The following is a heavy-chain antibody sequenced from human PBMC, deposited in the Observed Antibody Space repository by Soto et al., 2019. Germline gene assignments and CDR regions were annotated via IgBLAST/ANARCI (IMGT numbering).Heavy chain of an antibody. CDR3: AAEGSYDILTGFYTPRSFDT. V-gene: IGHV4-59*01. CDR2: IFYSGAT. Sequence: SETLSLTCTVSCGPITRYYWSWIRQPPGKGLEWIGNIFYSGATNYSPSLKSRLTISVDTSKNQFSLTLRSVTAADTAVYYCAAEGSYDILTGFYTPRSFDTWGQGTMVTVSS. CDR1: CGPITRYY. J-gene: IGHJ3*02. D-gene: IGHD3-9*01.